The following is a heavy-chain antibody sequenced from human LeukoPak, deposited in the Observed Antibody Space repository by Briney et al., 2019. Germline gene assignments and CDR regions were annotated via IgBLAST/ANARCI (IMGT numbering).Heavy chain of an antibody. D-gene: IGHD2-2*01. CDR1: GFTFSSYS. CDR3: ARRWCSSTSCYVYYYYYMDV. CDR2: ISSSSSYV. J-gene: IGHJ6*03. Sequence: PGGSLRLSCAASGFTFSSYSMNWVRQAPGKGLEWVSSISSSSSYVYYADSVKGRFTISRDNAKNSLYLQMNSLRAEDTAVYYCARRWCSSTSCYVYYYYYMDVWGKGTTVTVSS. V-gene: IGHV3-21*01.